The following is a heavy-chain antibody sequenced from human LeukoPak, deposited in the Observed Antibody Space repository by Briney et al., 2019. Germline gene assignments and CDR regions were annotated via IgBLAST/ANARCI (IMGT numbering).Heavy chain of an antibody. V-gene: IGHV3-23*01. CDR1: GFTFSSYA. Sequence: QPGASLPLSCAASGFTFSSYAMSWVRQAPGKGLEWVSAISGSGGSTYYADSVKGRFTVSRDNSKNTLYLQMNTLKAEEPAVYYCANSGRRWLQLAGYDYWGQGTLVTVSS. J-gene: IGHJ4*02. CDR3: ANSGRRWLQLAGYDY. CDR2: ISGSGGST. D-gene: IGHD5-24*01.